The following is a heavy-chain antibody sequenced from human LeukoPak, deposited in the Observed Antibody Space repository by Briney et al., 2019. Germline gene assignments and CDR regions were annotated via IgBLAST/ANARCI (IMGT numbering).Heavy chain of an antibody. CDR1: GFTFDNYA. CDR2: ISGDGDST. V-gene: IGHV3-43*02. CDR3: AKDIGADYYYDSSGYFI. Sequence: PGGSLRLSCAASGFTFDNYAMHWVRQVPGKGLEWVSLISGDGDSTYYPDSVKGRFTISRDNSKNSLYLQMNSQRTEDTALYYCAKDIGADYYYDSSGYFIWGQGTMVTVSS. D-gene: IGHD3-22*01. J-gene: IGHJ3*02.